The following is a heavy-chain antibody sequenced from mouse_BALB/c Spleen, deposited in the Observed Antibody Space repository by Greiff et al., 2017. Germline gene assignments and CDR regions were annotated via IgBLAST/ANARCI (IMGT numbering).Heavy chain of an antibody. CDR2: INPSTGYT. CDR3: ARWCKITLRLDY. V-gene: IGHV1-7*01. J-gene: IGHJ2*01. D-gene: IGHD2-4*01. Sequence: QVQLQQSGAELAKPGASVKMSCKASGYTFTSYWMHWVKQRPGQGLEWIGYINPSTGYTEYNQKFKDKATLTADKSSSTAYMQLSSLTSEDSAVYYCARWCKITLRLDYWGQGTTLTVSS. CDR1: GYTFTSYW.